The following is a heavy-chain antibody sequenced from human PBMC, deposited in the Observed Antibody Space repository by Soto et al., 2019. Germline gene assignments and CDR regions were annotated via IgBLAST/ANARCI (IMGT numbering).Heavy chain of an antibody. J-gene: IGHJ4*02. D-gene: IGHD2-21*01. Sequence: QVQLQESGPGLVKPSETLSLTCTVSGDSITSYYWSWVRQPPGKGLEWIGYIYRTGNTNYNPSLKSRVTMSIDTSKNQFSLKLNSVTDADTAVYYCARLLWRGSNFDYWGQGSLVTVSS. CDR2: IYRTGNT. CDR3: ARLLWRGSNFDY. V-gene: IGHV4-59*08. CDR1: GDSITSYY.